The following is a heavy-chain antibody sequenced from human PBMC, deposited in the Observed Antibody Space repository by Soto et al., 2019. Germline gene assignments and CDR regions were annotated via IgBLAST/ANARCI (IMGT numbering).Heavy chain of an antibody. CDR1: GYTFSSHE. CDR3: ARVSIYGYWFDP. V-gene: IGHV1-8*01. D-gene: IGHD3-10*01. CDR2: INPKSGNT. Sequence: ASVKVSCKASGYTFSSHEMNWVRQATGQGLEWMGRINPKSGNTAYAQKFQGRVTMTRNTSISTAYMELSSLRSEDTAVYYCARVSIYGYWFDPWGQGTLVTVSS. J-gene: IGHJ5*02.